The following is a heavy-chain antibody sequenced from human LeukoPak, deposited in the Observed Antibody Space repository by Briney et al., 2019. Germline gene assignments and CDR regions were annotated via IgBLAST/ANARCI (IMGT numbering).Heavy chain of an antibody. V-gene: IGHV3-21*04. CDR2: ISSSSTYI. D-gene: IGHD2-2*01. CDR3: AREDQLLVDY. CDR1: GFTFSSYN. Sequence: PGGSLTLSCAASGFTFSSYNMNWVRQAPGKGLEWVSSISSSSTYIYYADSLKGRFTISRDNAKNSLYLQMNSLRAEDTAVYYCAREDQLLVDYWGQGTLVTVSS. J-gene: IGHJ4*02.